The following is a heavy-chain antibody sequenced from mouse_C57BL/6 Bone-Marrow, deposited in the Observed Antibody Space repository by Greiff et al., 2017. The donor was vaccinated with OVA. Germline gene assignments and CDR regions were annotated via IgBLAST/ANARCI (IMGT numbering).Heavy chain of an antibody. Sequence: EVKLVESGEGLVKPGGSLKLSCAASGFTFSSHAMSWVRQTPEKRLEWVAYISSGGDYIYYADTVKGRFTISSDNARNTLYLQMSSLKSEDTAMYYCTRLLDAMDYWGQGTSVTVSS. D-gene: IGHD2-1*01. V-gene: IGHV5-9-1*02. CDR2: ISSGGDYI. CDR3: TRLLDAMDY. J-gene: IGHJ4*01. CDR1: GFTFSSHA.